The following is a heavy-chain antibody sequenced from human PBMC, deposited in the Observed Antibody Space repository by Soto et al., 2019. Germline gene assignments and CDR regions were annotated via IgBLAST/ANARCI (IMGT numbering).Heavy chain of an antibody. J-gene: IGHJ4*02. CDR2: ISSSGSTV. D-gene: IGHD3-22*01. CDR1: GFTFSSYE. Sequence: EVQLVESGGGLVQPGGSLRGSCAASGFTFSSYEMNWVRQAPGKGLEWVSHISSSGSTVYYADSVKGRFTISRDNAENSLYLQMNSLRAEDTAVYYCASVSGFHCDYWGQGTLVTVSS. V-gene: IGHV3-48*03. CDR3: ASVSGFHCDY.